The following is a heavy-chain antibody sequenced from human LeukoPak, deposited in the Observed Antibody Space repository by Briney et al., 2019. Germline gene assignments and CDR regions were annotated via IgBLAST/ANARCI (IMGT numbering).Heavy chain of an antibody. Sequence: SETLSLTCTVSSGSISNYYWSWIRQPPGKGLEWIGYIYYSGSTNYNPSLKSRVTISVDTSKNQFSLKLSSVTAADTAVYYCARDSSGYRPHLFDYWGQGTLVTVSS. CDR3: ARDSSGYRPHLFDY. V-gene: IGHV4-59*01. J-gene: IGHJ4*02. CDR2: IYYSGST. D-gene: IGHD3-22*01. CDR1: SGSISNYY.